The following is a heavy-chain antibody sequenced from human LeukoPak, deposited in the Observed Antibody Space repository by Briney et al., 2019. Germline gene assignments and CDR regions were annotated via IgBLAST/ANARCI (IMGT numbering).Heavy chain of an antibody. V-gene: IGHV4-30-2*01. CDR3: ARLAAAGSVAVDY. D-gene: IGHD6-13*01. J-gene: IGHJ4*02. CDR2: IDHSGST. CDR1: GGSISSGGYY. Sequence: PSQTLSLTCTVSGGSISSGGYYWSWIRQPPGKGLEWIGEIDHSGSTNYNPSLKSRVTISVDTSKNQFSLKLSSVTAADTAVYYCARLAAAGSVAVDYWGQGTLVTVSS.